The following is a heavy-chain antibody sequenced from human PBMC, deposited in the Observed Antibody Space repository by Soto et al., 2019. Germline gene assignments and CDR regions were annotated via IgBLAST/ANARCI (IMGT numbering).Heavy chain of an antibody. Sequence: EVQLVESGGGLVQPGGSLRLSCTTSGLAFSTYWMAWVRQARGKGREWVGNTKTDETETYYADSVEGRFTISRDNAMSSLHLQMDTRTVGATAVSYYATIGDVTFDNRGPGTRVTVSS. CDR3: ATIGDVTFDN. D-gene: IGHD4-4*01. CDR2: TKTDETET. J-gene: IGHJ4*02. CDR1: GLAFSTYW. V-gene: IGHV3-7*02.